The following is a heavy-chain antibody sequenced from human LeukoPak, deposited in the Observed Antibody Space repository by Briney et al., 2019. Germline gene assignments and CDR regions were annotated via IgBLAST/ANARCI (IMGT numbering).Heavy chain of an antibody. CDR3: ARASEVTTTPMFDY. CDR1: GHTFTDYY. D-gene: IGHD1-1*01. Sequence: ASVKVSCKASGHTFTDYYLHWVRQAPGQGLEWMGWINPNSGGTNYAQKFQGGVTMTRDTSISTAYMELSRLRSDDTAVYYCARASEVTTTPMFDYWGQGTLVTVSS. V-gene: IGHV1-2*02. CDR2: INPNSGGT. J-gene: IGHJ4*02.